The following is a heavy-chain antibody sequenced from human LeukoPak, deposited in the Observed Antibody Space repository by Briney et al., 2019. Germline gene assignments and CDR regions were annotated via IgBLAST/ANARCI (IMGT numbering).Heavy chain of an antibody. J-gene: IGHJ3*02. Sequence: ASVKVSCKASGYTFITYYLHWVRQPPGLGLEWMGIINPTGGHTTYAQTFQGRVTVTFDTSTSTVYMDLSSLRSEDTAMYDCARGSMPSAHSGYGDAFDMWGQGTMVTVSS. D-gene: IGHD5-12*01. CDR2: INPTGGHT. V-gene: IGHV1-46*03. CDR3: ARGSMPSAHSGYGDAFDM. CDR1: GYTFITYY.